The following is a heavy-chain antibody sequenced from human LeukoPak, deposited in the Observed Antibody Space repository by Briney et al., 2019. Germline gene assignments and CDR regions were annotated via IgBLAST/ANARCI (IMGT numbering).Heavy chain of an antibody. CDR1: GGSFSGYY. V-gene: IGHV4-34*01. Sequence: SETLSLTCAVYGGSFSGYYWSWIRQPPGKGLEWIGEINHSGNTNYNPSLKSRVTISVDTSKNQFSLKLSSVTAADTAVYYCARQSAEWLASFDPWGQGTLVTVSS. CDR3: ARQSAEWLASFDP. CDR2: INHSGNT. D-gene: IGHD6-19*01. J-gene: IGHJ5*02.